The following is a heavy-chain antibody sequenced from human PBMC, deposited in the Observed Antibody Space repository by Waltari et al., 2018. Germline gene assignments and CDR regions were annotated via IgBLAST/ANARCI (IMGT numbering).Heavy chain of an antibody. D-gene: IGHD5-18*01. Sequence: QITLKESGPTLVKPTQTLTLTCTFSGFSLSTSGVGVGWIRKPPGKALEWLALIYWNDDKRYSPSLKSRLTITKDTSKNQVVLTMTNMDPVDTATYYCAREEWIQLWSPFDYWGQGTLVTVSS. V-gene: IGHV2-5*01. CDR2: IYWNDDK. J-gene: IGHJ4*02. CDR1: GFSLSTSGVG. CDR3: AREEWIQLWSPFDY.